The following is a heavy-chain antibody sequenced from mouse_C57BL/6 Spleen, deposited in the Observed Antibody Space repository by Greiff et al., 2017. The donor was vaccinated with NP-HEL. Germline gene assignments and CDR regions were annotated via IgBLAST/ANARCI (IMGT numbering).Heavy chain of an antibody. V-gene: IGHV1-52*01. Sequence: QVQLQQPGAELVRPGSSVKLSCKASGYTFTSYWMHWVKQRPIQGLEWIGNIDPSDSEPHYNQKFKDKATLTVDKSSSTAYMQLSSLTSEDSAVYYCARGGSYYFDYWGQGTTLTVSS. CDR2: IDPSDSEP. CDR1: GYTFTSYW. J-gene: IGHJ2*01. CDR3: ARGGSYYFDY.